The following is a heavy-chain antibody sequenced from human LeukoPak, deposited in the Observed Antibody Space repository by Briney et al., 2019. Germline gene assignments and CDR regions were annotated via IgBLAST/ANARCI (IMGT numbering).Heavy chain of an antibody. CDR2: ITNDGSST. CDR3: ANGLMGYFDF. J-gene: IGHJ4*02. V-gene: IGHV3-74*01. Sequence: GSLRLSCAASGLTFSSHWMHWVRQAPGKGLVWVLRITNDGSSTTYADSVKGRFTISRDNSENLLSLQMNALRAEDSAVYYCANGLMGYFDFWGQGTLVSVSS. D-gene: IGHD3-16*01. CDR1: GLTFSSHW.